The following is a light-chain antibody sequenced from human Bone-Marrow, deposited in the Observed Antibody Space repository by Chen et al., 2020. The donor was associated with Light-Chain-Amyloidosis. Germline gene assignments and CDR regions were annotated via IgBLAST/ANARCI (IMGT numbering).Light chain of an antibody. Sequence: SYVLTQPPSVSVAPGQTATITCGGTGIGGLKVHWYQQKAGQAPVMVVYDDTDRPAGIPERFSASKSGNAVTLTIIRVEAGDEADYYCQVWEASSDEVVFGGGTRLTVL. CDR1: GIGGLK. V-gene: IGLV3-21*02. J-gene: IGLJ3*02. CDR3: QVWEASSDEVV. CDR2: DDT.